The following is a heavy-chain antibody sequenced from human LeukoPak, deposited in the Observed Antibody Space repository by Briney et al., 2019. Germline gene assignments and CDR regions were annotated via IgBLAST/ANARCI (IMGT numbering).Heavy chain of an antibody. CDR1: ASGADFSSDS. D-gene: IGHD5-12*01. V-gene: IGHV3-21*05. Sequence: GGSLRLSCTASASGADFSSDSMNWVRQAPGKGLEWISYIHSSGNYIYDAASVKGRFTVSTDNARNSLYLQTNSMRVDDTAMYYCAREWISRTTLDNWGQGTLVTVSS. CDR3: AREWISRTTLDN. J-gene: IGHJ4*02. CDR2: IHSSGNYI.